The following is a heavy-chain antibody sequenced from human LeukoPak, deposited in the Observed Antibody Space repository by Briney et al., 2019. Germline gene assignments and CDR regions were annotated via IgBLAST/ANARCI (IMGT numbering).Heavy chain of an antibody. J-gene: IGHJ4*02. V-gene: IGHV4-38-2*02. CDR1: GYSISSGYY. CDR2: IYHSGST. D-gene: IGHD2-2*01. Sequence: PSETLSLTCTVSGYSISSGYYWGWIRQPPGKGLEWIGTIYHSGSTYYNPSLRSRVTISVDTSKNQFSLKMSSMTASDTAVYSCARAGGVSEYDYWGQGTRVTVSS. CDR3: ARAGGVSEYDY.